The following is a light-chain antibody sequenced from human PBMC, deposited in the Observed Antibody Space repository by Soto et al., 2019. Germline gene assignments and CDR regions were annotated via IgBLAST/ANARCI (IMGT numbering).Light chain of an antibody. CDR3: QQYSSYWT. V-gene: IGKV1-5*03. Sequence: DIQMTQSPSTLSASVGDRVTITCRANQSISSWLAWYQQKSGQAPKLLIYKASSLESGVPSRFSGSGSGTEFTLTITSLQPDYFATYYCQQYSSYWTFGQGTKVEVK. CDR1: QSISSW. CDR2: KAS. J-gene: IGKJ1*01.